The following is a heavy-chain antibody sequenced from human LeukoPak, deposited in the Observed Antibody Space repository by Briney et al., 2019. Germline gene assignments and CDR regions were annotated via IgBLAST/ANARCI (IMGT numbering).Heavy chain of an antibody. CDR1: GYSYTNYW. CDR2: IDPSDSYI. D-gene: IGHD3/OR15-3a*01. CDR3: ASFVRTGLPYYFDY. J-gene: IGHJ4*02. Sequence: GESLKISCKGSGYSYTNYWISWVRQMPGKGLEWMGRIDPSDSYINHSPSFQGHVSISADKSVSTAYLQWSSLKASDSAMYYCASFVRTGLPYYFDYWGQGALVTVSS. V-gene: IGHV5-10-1*01.